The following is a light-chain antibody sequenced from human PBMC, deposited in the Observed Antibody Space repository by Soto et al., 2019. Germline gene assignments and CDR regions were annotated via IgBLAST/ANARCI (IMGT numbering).Light chain of an antibody. CDR1: QSVGTSW. Sequence: EIVLTQSPGTLSLSPGERVTLCCRASQSVGTSWLAWYQQKPGQSPRLLIYSTSSRATGIPDRFSGSGSETDFALTISRLEPEDSAVYYCQQYASSQWTFGQGTKVEIK. V-gene: IGKV3-20*01. J-gene: IGKJ1*01. CDR3: QQYASSQWT. CDR2: STS.